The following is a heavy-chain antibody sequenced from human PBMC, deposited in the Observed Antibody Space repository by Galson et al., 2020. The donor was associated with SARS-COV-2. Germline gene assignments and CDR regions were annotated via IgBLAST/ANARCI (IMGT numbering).Heavy chain of an antibody. Sequence: GESLKISCETSGFTFSNYAMSWVRQTPGKGLEWVSAISGGGGCTYYADSVKGRFTISRDNSKNTLYLQMNSLRAEDTAVYYCAKERDYYRVGYDPFLGSWGHGTRVPVSS. CDR3: AKERDYYRVGYDPFLGS. J-gene: IGHJ5*01. D-gene: IGHD3-22*01. CDR2: ISGGGGCT. V-gene: IGHV3-23*01. CDR1: GFTFSNYA.